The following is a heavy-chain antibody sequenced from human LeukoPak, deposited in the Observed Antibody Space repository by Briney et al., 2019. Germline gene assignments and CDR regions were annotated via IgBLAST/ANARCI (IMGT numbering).Heavy chain of an antibody. D-gene: IGHD5-24*01. CDR3: VRILGWRQGYFDY. V-gene: IGHV3-64*01. CDR2: ISSNGGST. Sequence: SGGSLRLSCAASGFTFSSYAMHWVRQAPGKGLEYVSAISSNGGSTYYANSVKGRFTISRDNSKNTLYLQMGSLRAEDTAVYYCVRILGWRQGYFDYWGQGTLVTVSS. J-gene: IGHJ4*02. CDR1: GFTFSSYA.